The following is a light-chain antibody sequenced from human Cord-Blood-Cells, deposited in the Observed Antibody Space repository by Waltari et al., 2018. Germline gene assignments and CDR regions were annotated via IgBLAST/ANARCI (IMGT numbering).Light chain of an antibody. J-gene: IGKJ4*01. CDR2: AAS. Sequence: IQMTQSPSSLSASVGDRVTITCRESQSISSYLNWYQQKPGKAPKLPIYAASSLQSGVQSRFSGSGSGTDFTLTISSLQPEDFATYYCQQSYSTLTFGGGTKVEIK. V-gene: IGKV1-39*01. CDR3: QQSYSTLT. CDR1: QSISSY.